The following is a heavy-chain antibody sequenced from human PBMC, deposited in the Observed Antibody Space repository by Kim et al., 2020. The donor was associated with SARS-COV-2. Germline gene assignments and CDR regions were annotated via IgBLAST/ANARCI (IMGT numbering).Heavy chain of an antibody. Sequence: YTPTLKRRVSISIDTSKNQFSLNLTSGTAADTAVYYCAKPGAVRYNWFDPWGQGALVTVSS. CDR3: AKPGAVRYNWFDP. V-gene: IGHV4-34*01. D-gene: IGHD3-10*02. J-gene: IGHJ5*02.